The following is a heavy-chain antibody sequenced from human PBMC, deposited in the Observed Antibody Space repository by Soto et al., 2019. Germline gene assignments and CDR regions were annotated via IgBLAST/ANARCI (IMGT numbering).Heavy chain of an antibody. CDR1: GYTFTSYG. J-gene: IGHJ5*02. CDR3: ARLPHSHYDFWSGYYHNWFDP. CDR2: ISAYNGNT. Sequence: QVQLVQSGAEVKKPGASVKVSCKASGYTFTSYGISWVRQAPGQGLEWMGWISAYNGNTTYAQKLQGRVTMTTDTATSTAYMELRSLRSDDTAVYYCARLPHSHYDFWSGYYHNWFDPWGQGTLVTVSS. D-gene: IGHD3-3*01. V-gene: IGHV1-18*01.